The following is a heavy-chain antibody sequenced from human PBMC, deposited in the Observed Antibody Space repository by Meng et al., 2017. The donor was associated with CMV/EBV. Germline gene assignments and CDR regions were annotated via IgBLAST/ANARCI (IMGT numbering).Heavy chain of an antibody. D-gene: IGHD2-2*01. J-gene: IGHJ6*02. CDR1: GFTFSSYE. V-gene: IGHV3-48*03. CDR3: ARRYLRDIVVVTHYYYGMDV. Sequence: GGSLRLSCAASGFTFSSYEMNWVRQAPGKGLEWVSYISSSGSTIYYADSVKGRFTISRDNDKNSLYLQMNSLRAEDTAVYYCARRYLRDIVVVTHYYYGMDVWGQGTTVTVSS. CDR2: ISSSGSTI.